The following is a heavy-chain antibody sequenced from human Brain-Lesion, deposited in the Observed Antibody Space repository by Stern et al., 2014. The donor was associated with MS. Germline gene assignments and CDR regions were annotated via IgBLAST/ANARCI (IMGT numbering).Heavy chain of an antibody. Sequence: VQLVESGPGLVKPSETLSLTCTVAGGSVSSTSYAWAWIRQPPGKGLEWIGTIYYSGNTYYLPSLKVRLPISLDPPKNHFSLRLRSVTAADTAVYYCAGEEDIRYCSGGSCTGNWFDPWGQGTLVTVSS. CDR3: AGEEDIRYCSGGSCTGNWFDP. CDR1: GGSVSSTSYA. J-gene: IGHJ5*02. V-gene: IGHV4-39*02. CDR2: IYYSGNT. D-gene: IGHD2-15*01.